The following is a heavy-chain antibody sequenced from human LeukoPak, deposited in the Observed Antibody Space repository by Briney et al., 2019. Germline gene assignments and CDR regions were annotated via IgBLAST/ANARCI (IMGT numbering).Heavy chain of an antibody. CDR3: ARAWVYHAFDI. D-gene: IGHD5/OR15-5a*01. V-gene: IGHV3-7*01. Sequence: PGGSLRLSCAASGFTFSSYWMSWVRQAPGKGLEWVANIKQDGSEKYYVDSVKGRFTISRDNAKNSLYLQMNSLRAEDTAMYYCARAWVYHAFDIWGQGTMVTVSS. CDR2: IKQDGSEK. J-gene: IGHJ3*02. CDR1: GFTFSSYW.